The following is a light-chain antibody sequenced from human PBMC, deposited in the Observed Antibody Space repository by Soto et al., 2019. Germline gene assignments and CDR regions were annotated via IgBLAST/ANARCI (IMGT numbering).Light chain of an antibody. V-gene: IGKV3-20*01. CDR1: QSVSSSY. J-gene: IGKJ4*01. CDR2: GAS. CDR3: QQYGSSSLT. Sequence: EIVLTQSPGTLSLSPGERATLSCRASQSVSSSYLAWYQQKPGQAPRLLIYGASGRATGIPDRFSGSGSGTDLTLTISRREPEDFAVYYCQQYGSSSLTFGGGTKVEIK.